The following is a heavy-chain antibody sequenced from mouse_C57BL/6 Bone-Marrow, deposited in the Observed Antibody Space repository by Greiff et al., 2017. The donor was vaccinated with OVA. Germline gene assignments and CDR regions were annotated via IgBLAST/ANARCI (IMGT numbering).Heavy chain of an antibody. J-gene: IGHJ2*01. Sequence: QVQLQQPGAELVMPGASVKLSCKASGYTFTSYWMHRVKQRPGQGLEWIGEIDPSDSYTNYNQKFKGKSTLTVDKSSSTAYMQLSSLTSEDSAVYYCARPIYYYGSSYFDYWGQGTTLTVSS. CDR2: IDPSDSYT. V-gene: IGHV1-69*01. CDR3: ARPIYYYGSSYFDY. CDR1: GYTFTSYW. D-gene: IGHD1-1*01.